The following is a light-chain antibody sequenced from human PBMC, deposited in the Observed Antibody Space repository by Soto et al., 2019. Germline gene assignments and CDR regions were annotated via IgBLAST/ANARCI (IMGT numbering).Light chain of an antibody. CDR2: DAS. J-gene: IGKJ4*01. CDR1: QSVSSY. Sequence: EIVLTQSPATLSLSPGERATLSYRASQSVSSYLAWYQQKPGQAPRLLIYDASNRATGIPARFSGSGSGTDFTLSISSLEPEDFAVYYCQQRSNWPLTFGGGTKVDTK. V-gene: IGKV3-11*01. CDR3: QQRSNWPLT.